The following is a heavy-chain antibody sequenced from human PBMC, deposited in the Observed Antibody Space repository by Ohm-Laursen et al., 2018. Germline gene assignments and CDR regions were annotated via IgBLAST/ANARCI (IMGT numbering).Heavy chain of an antibody. CDR3: ARLIAVAGRSWGYYFDY. D-gene: IGHD6-19*01. J-gene: IGHJ4*02. CDR1: GYSISSGYY. V-gene: IGHV4-61*01. Sequence: SDTLSLTWAVSGYSISSGYYWGWIRQPPGKGLEWIGYIYYSGSTNYNPSLKSRVTISVDPSKNQFSLKLTPVIAADTALYYCARLIAVAGRSWGYYFDYWGQGTLVTVSS. CDR2: IYYSGST.